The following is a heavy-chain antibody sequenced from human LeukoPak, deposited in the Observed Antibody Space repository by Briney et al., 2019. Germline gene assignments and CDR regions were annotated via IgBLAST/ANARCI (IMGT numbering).Heavy chain of an antibody. Sequence: GRSLRLSCAASGFTFSSYCMHWVRQAPGKGLEWVAVISYDGSNKYYADSVKGRFTISRDNSKNTLYLQMNSLRAEDTAVYYCAKVGWRGINYYYYYGMDVWGKGTTVTVSS. CDR2: ISYDGSNK. D-gene: IGHD2-15*01. J-gene: IGHJ6*04. CDR1: GFTFSSYC. V-gene: IGHV3-30*18. CDR3: AKVGWRGINYYYYYGMDV.